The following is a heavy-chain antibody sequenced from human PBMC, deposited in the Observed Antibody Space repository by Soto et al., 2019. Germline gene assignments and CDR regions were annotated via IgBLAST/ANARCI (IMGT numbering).Heavy chain of an antibody. CDR1: GFTFSSYG. CDR3: ARDGNYYDSSGPRFDY. V-gene: IGHV3-30*03. Sequence: GGSLRLSCAASGFTFSSYGMHWVRQAPGKGLEWVAVISYDGSNKYYADSVKGRFTISRDNSKNTLYLQMNSLRAEDTAVYYCARDGNYYDSSGPRFDYWGQGTLVTVSS. CDR2: ISYDGSNK. J-gene: IGHJ4*02. D-gene: IGHD3-22*01.